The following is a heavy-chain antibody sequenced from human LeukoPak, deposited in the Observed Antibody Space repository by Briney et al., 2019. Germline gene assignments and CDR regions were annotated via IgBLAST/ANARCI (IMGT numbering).Heavy chain of an antibody. CDR1: GGSISSGSYY. CDR2: IYTSGST. V-gene: IGHV4-61*02. D-gene: IGHD3-10*01. J-gene: IGHJ4*02. CDR3: ARGVSRLYYNDY. Sequence: SETLSLTCTVSGGSISSGSYYWSWIRQPAGKGLEWIGRIYTSGSTNYNPSLKSRVTISVDTSKNQFSLKLSSVTAADTAVYYCARGVSRLYYNDYWGQGTLVTVSS.